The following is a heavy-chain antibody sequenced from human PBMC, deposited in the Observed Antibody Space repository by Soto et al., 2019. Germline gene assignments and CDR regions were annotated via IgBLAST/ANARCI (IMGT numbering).Heavy chain of an antibody. J-gene: IGHJ3*02. D-gene: IGHD4-17*01. CDR3: VRVRAWLDGDYLGGDAFDI. V-gene: IGHV3-20*04. CDR1: GFNFDDYA. CDR2: ITWNGRNT. Sequence: EVQLVESGGGVVRPGGSLRLSCAASGFNFDDYAMSWVRQVPGKGLEWVSGITWNGRNTGYVDSVKGRFTISRDNAKNSLYLQTNSLRAEDTAFYYCVRVRAWLDGDYLGGDAFDIWGQGTMVTVSS.